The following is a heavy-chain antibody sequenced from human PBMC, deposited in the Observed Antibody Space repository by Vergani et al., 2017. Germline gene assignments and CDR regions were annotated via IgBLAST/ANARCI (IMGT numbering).Heavy chain of an antibody. V-gene: IGHV4-61*02. Sequence: QVQLQESGPGLVKPSQTLSLTCTVSGGSLSSGRYYWSWIRQPAGKGLEWIGRIYTSGSTNYNPSLKSRVTISVDTSKNQFSLKLSSVTAADTAVYYCASGGSGYYYYGMDVWGQGTTVTVSS. CDR2: IYTSGST. J-gene: IGHJ6*02. D-gene: IGHD3-10*01. CDR1: GGSLSSGRYY. CDR3: ASGGSGYYYYGMDV.